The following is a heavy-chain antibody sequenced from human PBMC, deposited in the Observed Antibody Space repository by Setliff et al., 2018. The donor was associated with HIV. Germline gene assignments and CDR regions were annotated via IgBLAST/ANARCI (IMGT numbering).Heavy chain of an antibody. CDR2: INHSGSS. CDR3: ARLRSELGVFDY. CDR1: GGSLSDYY. Sequence: PSETLSLTCGVYGGSLSDYYWSWIRQPPGKGLEWIGEINHSGSSNYNPSLKSRVTISVDTSKNQLSLNVTSVTAADTAVYYCARLRSELGVFDYWVQGTLVTVSS. J-gene: IGHJ4*02. V-gene: IGHV4-34*01. D-gene: IGHD1-26*01.